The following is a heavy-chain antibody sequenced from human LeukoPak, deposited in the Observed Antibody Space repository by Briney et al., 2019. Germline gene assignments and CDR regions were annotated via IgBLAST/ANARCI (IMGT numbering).Heavy chain of an antibody. CDR1: GYSISSGYH. CDR3: ARHHLDDSSGDGRYYFDY. J-gene: IGHJ4*02. CDR2: MSHSGST. D-gene: IGHD3-22*01. V-gene: IGHV4-38-2*01. Sequence: PSETLSLTCGVSGYSISSGYHWGWIRQPTGKGLEWIGSMSHSGSTYYNPSLKSRVTISVDTSKNQFSVKLSSVTAADTAVYYCARHHLDDSSGDGRYYFDYWGQGTLVTVSS.